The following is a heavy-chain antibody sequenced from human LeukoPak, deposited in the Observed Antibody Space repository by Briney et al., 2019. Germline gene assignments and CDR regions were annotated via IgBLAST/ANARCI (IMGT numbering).Heavy chain of an antibody. J-gene: IGHJ4*02. CDR3: ARNYDSSGYHYY. Sequence: GGSLRLSCAASGFTFSSHAMSWVRQAPGKGLEWVSAISAGGGSTYYADSVKGRSTISRDNSKNTLYLQMNSLRAEDTAVYYCARNYDSSGYHYYWGQGTLVTVSS. D-gene: IGHD3-22*01. CDR2: ISAGGGST. CDR1: GFTFSSHA. V-gene: IGHV3-23*01.